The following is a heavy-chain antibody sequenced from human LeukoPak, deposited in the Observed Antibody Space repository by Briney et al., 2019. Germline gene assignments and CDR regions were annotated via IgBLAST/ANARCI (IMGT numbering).Heavy chain of an antibody. CDR1: GYTFTSYA. V-gene: IGHV7-4-1*02. Sequence: ASVKVSCKASGYTFTSYAMNWVRQAPGQGLEWMGWINTNTGNLTYAQGFTGRFVFSLDTSVSTAYLQISSLKAEDTAVYYCAREYTMVRGVPPGYWGQGTLVTVSS. CDR3: AREYTMVRGVPPGY. D-gene: IGHD3-10*01. J-gene: IGHJ4*02. CDR2: INTNTGNL.